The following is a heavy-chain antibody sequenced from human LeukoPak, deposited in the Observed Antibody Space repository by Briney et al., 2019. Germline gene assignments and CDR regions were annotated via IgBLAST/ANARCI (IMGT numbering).Heavy chain of an antibody. CDR1: GFTFSSYS. Sequence: GGSLRLSCAASGFTFSSYSMNWVRQAPGKGLEWVSSISSGSSYIYYADSVKGRFTISRDNSKNTLYLQTNSLRAEDTAVYYCAKGTSDIVVVPAAPEDYWGQGTLVTVSS. CDR2: ISSGSSYI. CDR3: AKGTSDIVVVPAAPEDY. V-gene: IGHV3-21*04. D-gene: IGHD2-2*01. J-gene: IGHJ4*02.